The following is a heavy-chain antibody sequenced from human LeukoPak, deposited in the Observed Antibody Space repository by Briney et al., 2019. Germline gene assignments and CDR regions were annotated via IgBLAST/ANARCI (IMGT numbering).Heavy chain of an antibody. CDR2: IYHSGST. Sequence: PSETLSLTCAVSGYSISSGYYWGWIRQPPGKGLEWIGSIYHSGSTYYNPSLKSRVTISVDMSKNQFSLKLSSVTAADTAVYYCARPGRYYDTTDFDYWGQGTLVTVSS. J-gene: IGHJ4*02. D-gene: IGHD3-22*01. V-gene: IGHV4-38-2*01. CDR1: GYSISSGYY. CDR3: ARPGRYYDTTDFDY.